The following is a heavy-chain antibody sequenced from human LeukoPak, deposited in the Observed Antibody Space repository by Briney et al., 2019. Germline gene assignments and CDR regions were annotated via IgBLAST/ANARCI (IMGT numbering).Heavy chain of an antibody. J-gene: IGHJ4*02. CDR1: GYTFSDYY. V-gene: IGHV1-2*02. CDR2: INPKSGGT. Sequence: ASVKVSCKASGYTFSDYYMHWVRQAPGQGLEWLGWINPKSGGTDYAQQFRGRVTMTRDTSSNTDYMEMRSLTSDDTALYYCARVAEAEAGPLDYWGQGTLVTVSS. CDR3: ARVAEAEAGPLDY. D-gene: IGHD6-19*01.